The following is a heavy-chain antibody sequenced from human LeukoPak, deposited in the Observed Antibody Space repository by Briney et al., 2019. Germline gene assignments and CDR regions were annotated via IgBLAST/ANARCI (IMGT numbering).Heavy chain of an antibody. CDR3: AREEDDYGDYGGYFWYFDL. D-gene: IGHD4-17*01. V-gene: IGHV3-21*01. CDR1: GFTFSSYS. CDR2: ISSSSSYI. Sequence: GGSLRLSCAASGFTFSSYSMNWVRQAPGKGLEWVSSISSSSSYIYYADSVKGRFTISRDNAKNSLYLQMNNLRAEDTAVYYCAREEDDYGDYGGYFWYFDLWGRGTLVTVSS. J-gene: IGHJ2*01.